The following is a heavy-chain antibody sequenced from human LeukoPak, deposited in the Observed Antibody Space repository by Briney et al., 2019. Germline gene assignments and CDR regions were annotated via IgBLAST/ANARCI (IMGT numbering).Heavy chain of an antibody. CDR2: ISSSSSTI. CDR1: GFTFSSYS. J-gene: IGHJ4*02. Sequence: GGSLRLSCAASGFTFSSYSMNWVRQAPGKGLEWVSYISSSSSTIYYADSVKDRFTISRDNAKKSLYLQMNSLRDEDTAVYYCARVGGATAVTMYFEYWGQGTLVTVSS. V-gene: IGHV3-48*02. D-gene: IGHD1-26*01. CDR3: ARVGGATAVTMYFEY.